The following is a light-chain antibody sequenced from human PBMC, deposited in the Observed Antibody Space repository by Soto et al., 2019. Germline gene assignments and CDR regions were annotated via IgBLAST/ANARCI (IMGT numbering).Light chain of an antibody. CDR2: EVT. Sequence: QSALTQPPSASGSPGRSVTISCTGTSSDVGGYDYVSWFQQHPGKAPKLIIYEVTKRPSGVPDRFSGSKSGDTASLTISGLQAEDEADYYCSSFTNTTTLVLFGGGTQLTVL. CDR1: SSDVGGYDY. V-gene: IGLV2-8*01. CDR3: SSFTNTTTLVL. J-gene: IGLJ2*01.